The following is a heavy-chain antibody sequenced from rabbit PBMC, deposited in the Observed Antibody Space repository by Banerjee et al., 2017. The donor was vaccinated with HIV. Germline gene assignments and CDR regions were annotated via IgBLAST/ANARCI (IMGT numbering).Heavy chain of an antibody. CDR3: ARDMDAAGWSWDL. CDR1: GFDFSSYYY. V-gene: IGHV1S45*01. CDR2: IYTSSGST. Sequence: QEQLVESGGGLVQPEGSLTLTCKASGFDFSSYYYMCWVRQAPGKGLEWIGCIYTSSGSTYYASWVNGRFTISKTSSTTVTLQMTSLTVADTATYFCARDMDAAGWSWDLWGPGTLVTVS. D-gene: IGHD6-1*01. J-gene: IGHJ4*01.